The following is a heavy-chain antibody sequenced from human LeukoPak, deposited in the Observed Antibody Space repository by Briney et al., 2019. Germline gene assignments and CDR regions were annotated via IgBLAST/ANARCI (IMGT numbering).Heavy chain of an antibody. CDR1: GFTFSDYY. J-gene: IGHJ3*02. Sequence: GGSLRLSXAASGFTFSDYYMSWIRQSPGKGLEWPSYISSSGSTIYYADSVKGRFTISRDNAKNSLYLQMNSLRAEDTAAYYCAVSSSSDAFAIWGQGTMVTVSS. CDR3: AVSSSSDAFAI. D-gene: IGHD6-6*01. CDR2: ISSSGSTI. V-gene: IGHV3-11*04.